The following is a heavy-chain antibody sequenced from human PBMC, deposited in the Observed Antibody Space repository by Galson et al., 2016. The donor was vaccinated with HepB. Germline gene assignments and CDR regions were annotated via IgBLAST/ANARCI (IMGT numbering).Heavy chain of an antibody. CDR1: GFTFTGYY. CDR2: VNPRSGGT. V-gene: IGHV1-2*02. D-gene: IGHD6-13*01. Sequence: SVKVSCKASGFTFTGYYMHWVRQAPGQGLEWMGWVNPRSGGTNFARMFQDSVTLTRDTSINTAYMDLSRLSSDDTAVYYCARGRAESSSGYGGIDFWGQGTLVTVSS. CDR3: ARGRAESSSGYGGIDF. J-gene: IGHJ4*02.